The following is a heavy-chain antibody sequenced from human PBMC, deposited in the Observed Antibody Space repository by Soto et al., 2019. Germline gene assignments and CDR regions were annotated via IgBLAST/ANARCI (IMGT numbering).Heavy chain of an antibody. CDR3: AREAIIVGATYFDY. CDR2: ISSSSSYI. D-gene: IGHD1-26*01. J-gene: IGHJ4*02. Sequence: GGSLRLSCAASGFTFSSYSMNWVRQAPGKGLEWVSSISSSSSYIYYADSVKGRFTISRDNAKNSLYLQMNSLRAEDTAVYYCAREAIIVGATYFDYWGQGTLVTVSS. CDR1: GFTFSSYS. V-gene: IGHV3-21*01.